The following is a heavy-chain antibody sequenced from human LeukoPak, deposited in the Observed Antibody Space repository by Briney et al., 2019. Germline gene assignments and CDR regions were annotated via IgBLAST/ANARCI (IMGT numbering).Heavy chain of an antibody. D-gene: IGHD4-17*01. CDR2: INHSGST. CDR1: GGSFSGYY. V-gene: IGHV4-34*01. J-gene: IGHJ4*02. Sequence: PSETLSLTCAVYGGSFSGYYWSWIRQPPGKGLEWIGEINHSGSTNYNPSLKSRVTISVDTSKNRFSLKLSSVTAADTAVYYCARVHGDYEFDYWGQGTLVTVSS. CDR3: ARVHGDYEFDY.